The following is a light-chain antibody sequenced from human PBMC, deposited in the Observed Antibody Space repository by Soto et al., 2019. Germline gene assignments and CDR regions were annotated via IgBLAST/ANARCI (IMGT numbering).Light chain of an antibody. V-gene: IGLV2-8*01. J-gene: IGLJ1*01. CDR1: NSDVGGYNY. CDR3: SSYAGSSSFDV. CDR2: GVS. Sequence: QSALTQPPSASGSPGQSVTISCTGTNSDVGGYNYVSWYQQHPGKAPKLMIYGVSKRPSGVPDRFSGSKSGNTASLTVSGLQAEDDADYYCSSYAGSSSFDVFGTGTKLTVL.